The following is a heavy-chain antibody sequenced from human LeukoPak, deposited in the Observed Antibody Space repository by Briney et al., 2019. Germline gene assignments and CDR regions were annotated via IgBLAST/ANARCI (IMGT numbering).Heavy chain of an antibody. D-gene: IGHD4-23*01. CDR1: GYTLTELS. CDR2: FDPEDGET. CDR3: ATPLAYGNSYYYYGMDV. V-gene: IGHV1-24*01. J-gene: IGHJ6*02. Sequence: ASVKVSCTVSGYTLTELSMHWVRQAPGKGLEWMGGFDPEDGETIYAQTFQGRVTMTEDTSTDTAYMELSSLRSEDTAVYYCATPLAYGNSYYYYGMDVWGQGTTVTVSS.